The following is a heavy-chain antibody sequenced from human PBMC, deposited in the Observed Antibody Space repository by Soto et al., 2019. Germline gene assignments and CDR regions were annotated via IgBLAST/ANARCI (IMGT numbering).Heavy chain of an antibody. Sequence: QVQLVQSGAEVKKPGASVKVSCKASGYTFTSYGISWVRQAPGQGLEWMGWITAYNDNTNSAQKLQGRVTMTTDTSTSTGYMELRSLRSDDTAVYYCAIDSYGSGGGMDVWGQGTTVTVSS. CDR3: AIDSYGSGGGMDV. V-gene: IGHV1-18*01. CDR1: GYTFTSYG. D-gene: IGHD3-10*01. CDR2: ITAYNDNT. J-gene: IGHJ6*02.